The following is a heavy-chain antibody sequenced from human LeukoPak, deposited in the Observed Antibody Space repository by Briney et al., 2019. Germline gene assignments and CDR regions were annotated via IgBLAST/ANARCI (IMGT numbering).Heavy chain of an antibody. Sequence: GGSLRLSCAASGFTFSSYAMHWVRQAPGKGLEWVAVISYDGSNKYYADSVKGRFTISRDNSKNSLYLQMNSLRAEDTAVYYCARDRGSSWYFPDYWGQGTLVTVSS. CDR1: GFTFSSYA. CDR2: ISYDGSNK. D-gene: IGHD6-13*01. J-gene: IGHJ4*02. CDR3: ARDRGSSWYFPDY. V-gene: IGHV3-30-3*01.